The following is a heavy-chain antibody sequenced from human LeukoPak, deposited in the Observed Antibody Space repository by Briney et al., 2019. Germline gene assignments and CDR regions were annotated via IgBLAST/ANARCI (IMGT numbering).Heavy chain of an antibody. D-gene: IGHD6-19*01. CDR3: AKDRSFRDAFDI. J-gene: IGHJ3*02. CDR2: ISGSGGST. CDR1: GFSVSNNY. Sequence: GGSLRLSCAASGFSVSNNYMHWVRQAPEKGLEWVSAISGSGGSTYYADSVKGRFTISRDNSKNTLYLQMNSLRAEDTAVYYCAKDRSFRDAFDIWGQGTMVTVSS. V-gene: IGHV3-23*01.